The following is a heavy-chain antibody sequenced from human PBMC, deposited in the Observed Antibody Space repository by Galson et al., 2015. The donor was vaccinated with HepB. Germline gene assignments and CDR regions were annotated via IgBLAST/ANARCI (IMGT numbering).Heavy chain of an antibody. D-gene: IGHD2-2*01. CDR1: GFTFSSYG. Sequence: SLRLSCAASGFTFSSYGMHWVRQAPGKGLEWVAVICYDGSNKYYADSVKGRFTISRDNSKNTLYLQMNSLRAEDTAVYYCARDQRDCSSTSCYEYYYYMDVWGKGTTVTVSS. V-gene: IGHV3-33*01. J-gene: IGHJ6*03. CDR2: ICYDGSNK. CDR3: ARDQRDCSSTSCYEYYYYMDV.